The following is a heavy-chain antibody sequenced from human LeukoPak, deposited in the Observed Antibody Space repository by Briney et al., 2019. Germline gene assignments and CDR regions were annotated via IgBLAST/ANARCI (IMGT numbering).Heavy chain of an antibody. CDR2: IYYSGST. Sequence: SETLSLTCTVSGVSISSYYWSWNRQPPGKGLEWIGYIYYSGSTNYNPSLKSRVTISVDTSKNQFSLKLSSVTAADTAVYYCARAPVKWETTDYFDYWGQGTLVTVSS. V-gene: IGHV4-59*01. D-gene: IGHD1-26*01. CDR3: ARAPVKWETTDYFDY. CDR1: GVSISSYY. J-gene: IGHJ4*02.